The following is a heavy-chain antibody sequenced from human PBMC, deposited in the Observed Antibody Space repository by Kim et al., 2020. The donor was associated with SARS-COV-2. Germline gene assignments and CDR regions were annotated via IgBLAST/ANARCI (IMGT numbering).Heavy chain of an antibody. CDR2: ISGSGGST. D-gene: IGHD6-6*01. Sequence: GGSLRLSCAASGFTFSSYAMSWVRQAPGKGLEWVSAISGSGGSTYYADSVKGRFTISRDNSKNTLYLQMNSLRAEDTAVYYCASPSRRSIAARPVREYDYGMDVWGQGTTVTVSS. CDR1: GFTFSSYA. V-gene: IGHV3-23*01. CDR3: ASPSRRSIAARPVREYDYGMDV. J-gene: IGHJ6*02.